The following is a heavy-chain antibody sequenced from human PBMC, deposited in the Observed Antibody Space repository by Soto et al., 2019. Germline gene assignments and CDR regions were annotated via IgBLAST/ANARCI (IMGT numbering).Heavy chain of an antibody. V-gene: IGHV1-18*01. Sequence: QVQLVQSGAEVKKPGASVKVSCKASGYTFTSNGISWVRQAPGQGLEWMGWIGANSGNTNYAEPLQGRVTMTTETSTTTAYMELRSLRSDDTAVYYCARDRNHGLDNWGQGTLVTVSS. D-gene: IGHD1-1*01. J-gene: IGHJ4*02. CDR2: IGANSGNT. CDR1: GYTFTSNG. CDR3: ARDRNHGLDN.